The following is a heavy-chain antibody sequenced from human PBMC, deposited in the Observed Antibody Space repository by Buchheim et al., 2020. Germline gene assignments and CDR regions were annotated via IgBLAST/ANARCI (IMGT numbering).Heavy chain of an antibody. V-gene: IGHV3-23*01. CDR2: LSASGST. CDR3: AKQGAGSSRYREFDY. CDR1: GFTFSSFA. D-gene: IGHD6-13*01. J-gene: IGHJ4*02. Sequence: EVQLLESGGGLVQPGGSLRLSCAASGFTFSSFAMSWVRLAPGKGLEWVSTLSASGSTNYPASVRGRFTISRDNSKNTLYLQMNSLRAEDTAVYYCAKQGAGSSRYREFDYWGQGT.